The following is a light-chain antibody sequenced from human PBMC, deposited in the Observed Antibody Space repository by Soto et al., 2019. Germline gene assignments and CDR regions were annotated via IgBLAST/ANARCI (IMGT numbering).Light chain of an antibody. V-gene: IGKV1-39*01. J-gene: IGKJ1*01. CDR2: GSS. Sequence: DIQMTQSPSSLSASVGDRVTITCRASQTIARNLNWYQQKPGKAPNLLIFGSSTLQTGVPSRFSGSGSGTDFTLTISSLQPEDFATYYCQHIYDIVWAFGQGTNVEIK. CDR3: QHIYDIVWA. CDR1: QTIARN.